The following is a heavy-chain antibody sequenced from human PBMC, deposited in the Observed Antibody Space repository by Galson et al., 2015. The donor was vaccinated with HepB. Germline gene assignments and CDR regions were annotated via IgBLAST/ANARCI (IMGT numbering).Heavy chain of an antibody. V-gene: IGHV3-21*01. D-gene: IGHD6-19*01. CDR3: ARDPRLIAVAEEGGMDV. CDR1: GFTFSSYS. Sequence: SLRLSCAASGFTFSSYSMNRVRQAPGKGLEWVSSISSSSSYIYYADSVKGRFTISRDNAKNSLYLQMNSLRAEDTAVYYCARDPRLIAVAEEGGMDVWGQGTTVTVSS. J-gene: IGHJ6*02. CDR2: ISSSSSYI.